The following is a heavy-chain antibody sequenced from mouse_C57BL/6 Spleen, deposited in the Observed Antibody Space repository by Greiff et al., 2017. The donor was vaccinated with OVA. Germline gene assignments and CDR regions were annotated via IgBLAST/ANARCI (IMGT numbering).Heavy chain of an antibody. J-gene: IGHJ4*01. V-gene: IGHV1-66*01. CDR1: GYSFTSYY. CDR2: IYPGSGNT. D-gene: IGHD2-3*01. Sequence: VQRVESGPELVKPGASVKISCKASGYSFTSYYIHWVKQRPGQGLEWIGWIYPGSGNTKYNEKFKGKATLTADTSSSTAYMQLSSLTSEDSAVYYCARWLLRKAMDYWGQGTSVTVSS. CDR3: ARWLLRKAMDY.